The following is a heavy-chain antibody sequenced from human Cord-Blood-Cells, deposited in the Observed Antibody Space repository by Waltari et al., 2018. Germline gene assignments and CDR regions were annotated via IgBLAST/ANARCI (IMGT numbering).Heavy chain of an antibody. CDR3: ARVAAGRPGYYYMDV. J-gene: IGHJ6*03. V-gene: IGHV4-59*01. CDR2: IYYSGST. Sequence: QVQLQESGPGLVKPSETLSLTCTVSGGSISRYYWSWIRQPPGKGLEWIGYIYYSGSTNYNPSLKSRVTISVDTSKNQFSLKLSSVTAADTAVYYCARVAAGRPGYYYMDVWGKGTTVTVSS. CDR1: GGSISRYY. D-gene: IGHD6-19*01.